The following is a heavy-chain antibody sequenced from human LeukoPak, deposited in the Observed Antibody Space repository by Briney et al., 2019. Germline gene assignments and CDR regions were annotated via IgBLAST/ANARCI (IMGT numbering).Heavy chain of an antibody. Sequence: SQTLSLTCTVSGASITNPGYYWSWIRQPPGRGLEWIGYIYHSGSTYYGPSLKSRVTILEDRSKNQFSLKLSSVTAADTAVYYCARETSSWYFGSRGYNWFDPWGQGTLVTVSS. J-gene: IGHJ5*02. D-gene: IGHD6-13*01. CDR2: IYHSGST. CDR3: ARETSSWYFGSRGYNWFDP. CDR1: GASITNPGYY. V-gene: IGHV4-30-2*01.